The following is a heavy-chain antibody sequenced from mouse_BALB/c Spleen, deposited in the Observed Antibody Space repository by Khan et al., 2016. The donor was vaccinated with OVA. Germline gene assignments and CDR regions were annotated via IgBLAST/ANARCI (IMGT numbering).Heavy chain of an antibody. Sequence: QVQLQQSGAELARPGASVKMSCKASGYTFTSYTIHWIKKRPGQGLEWIGYINPSNDYTNYNQKFKDKATLTTDKSSNTAYLRLSSLTSDDSAVYSCVRDGTYHMNDGWFAYWGQGTLVTVSA. J-gene: IGHJ3*01. CDR3: VRDGTYHMNDGWFAY. D-gene: IGHD2-14*01. CDR2: INPSNDYT. CDR1: GYTFTSYT. V-gene: IGHV1-4*01.